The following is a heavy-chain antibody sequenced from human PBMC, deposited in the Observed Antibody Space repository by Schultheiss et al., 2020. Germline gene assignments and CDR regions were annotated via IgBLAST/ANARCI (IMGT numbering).Heavy chain of an antibody. D-gene: IGHD1-26*01. V-gene: IGHV3-33*05. J-gene: IGHJ5*02. CDR2: ISYDGSNK. Sequence: GGSLGLSCAASGFTFSSYGMHWVRQAPGKGLEWVAVISYDGSNKYYADSVKGRFTISRDNSKNTLYLQMNSLRAEDTAVYYCARDSKELDPNWFDPWGQGTLVTVSS. CDR3: ARDSKELDPNWFDP. CDR1: GFTFSSYG.